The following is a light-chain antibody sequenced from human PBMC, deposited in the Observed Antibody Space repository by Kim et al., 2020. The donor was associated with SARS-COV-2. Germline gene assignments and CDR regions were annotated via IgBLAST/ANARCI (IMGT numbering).Light chain of an antibody. J-gene: IGLJ2*01. CDR2: DVS. CDR3: SSYTSSSTLV. CDR1: SSDVGGYNS. Sequence: GQSLTISCTGTSSDVGGYNSVSWYQQHPGKAPKLMIYDVSNRPSGVSNRFSGSKSGNTASLTISGLQAEDEADYYCSSYTSSSTLVFGGGTQLTVL. V-gene: IGLV2-14*03.